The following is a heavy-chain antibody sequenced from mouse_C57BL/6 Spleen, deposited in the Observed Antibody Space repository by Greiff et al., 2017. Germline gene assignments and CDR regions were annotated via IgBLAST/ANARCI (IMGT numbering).Heavy chain of an antibody. D-gene: IGHD2-2*01. CDR1: GYTFTSYW. CDR3: ARGGYDYYAMDY. V-gene: IGHV1-64*01. J-gene: IGHJ4*01. Sequence: QVQLQQPGAELVKPGASVKLSCKASGYTFTSYWMHWVKQRPGQGLEWIGMIHPNSGNTNYNEKFKSKATLTVDKSSSTAYMQLSSLTSEDSAVYYCARGGYDYYAMDYWGQGTSVTVSS. CDR2: IHPNSGNT.